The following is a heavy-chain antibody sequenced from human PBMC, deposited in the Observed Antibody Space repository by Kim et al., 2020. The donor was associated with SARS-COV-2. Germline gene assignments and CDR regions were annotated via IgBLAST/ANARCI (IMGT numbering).Heavy chain of an antibody. CDR3: ARDRQYCASASCYSEFDY. D-gene: IGHD2-2*01. J-gene: IGHJ4*02. Sequence: KGRFTISRDDAKNSLYLQMCSLRADDTAVYYCARDRQYCASASCYSEFDYWGQGTLVTVSS. V-gene: IGHV3-48*03.